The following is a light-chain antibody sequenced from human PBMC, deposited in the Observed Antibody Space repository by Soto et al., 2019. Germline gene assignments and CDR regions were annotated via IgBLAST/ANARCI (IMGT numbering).Light chain of an antibody. CDR2: GAS. Sequence: EIVLTQSPGTLSLSPGERATLSCRASQSVTSSYLAWFQQKPGQAPRLLIYGASTRATGIPARFSGSGSGTEFTLTIDSLQSEDFAVYYCQQYNNWPLTFGGGTKVEIK. J-gene: IGKJ4*01. V-gene: IGKV3-15*01. CDR1: QSVTSSY. CDR3: QQYNNWPLT.